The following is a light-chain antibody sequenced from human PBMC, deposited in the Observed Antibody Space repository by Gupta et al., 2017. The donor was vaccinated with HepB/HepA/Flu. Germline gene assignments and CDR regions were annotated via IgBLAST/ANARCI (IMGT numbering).Light chain of an antibody. Sequence: QSALTQPASVSGSPGQSITISCTGTSRDVGGDKYVSWYQQHPGEAPKLMIYDVSDRPSGVSNRFSGSKSGNTASLTISGLQPEDEADYYCSSYTRSSTLVFGGGTKLTGL. J-gene: IGLJ2*01. CDR2: DVS. CDR1: SRDVGGDKY. CDR3: SSYTRSSTLV. V-gene: IGLV2-14*03.